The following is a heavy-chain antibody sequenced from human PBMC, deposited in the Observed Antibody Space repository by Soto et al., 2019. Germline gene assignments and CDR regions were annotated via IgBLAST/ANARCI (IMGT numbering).Heavy chain of an antibody. V-gene: IGHV4-31*03. CDR2: IYYSGST. CDR3: ARSVTDTARDFDL. D-gene: IGHD5-18*01. CDR1: GGSISSGGYY. Sequence: QVQLQESGPGLVKPSQTLSLTCTVSGGSISSGGYYWSWIRQHPGKGLEWIGYIYYSGSTYYNPSLKSRVTISVDTSKNQFSLKRSSVTAADTAVYYCARSVTDTARDFDLWGRGTLVTVSS. J-gene: IGHJ2*01.